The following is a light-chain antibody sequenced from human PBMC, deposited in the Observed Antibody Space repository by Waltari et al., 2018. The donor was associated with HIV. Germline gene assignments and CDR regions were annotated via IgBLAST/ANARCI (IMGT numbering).Light chain of an antibody. CDR1: QSVSSN. V-gene: IGKV3-15*01. J-gene: IGKJ1*01. Sequence: EIVMTQSPATLSVSPGERDTLSCRASQSVSSNLAWYQQKPGQAPRLLIYGASTRATGIPGRFGGSGSGTEFTLTISSLQSEDFAVYYCQQYNNWPGKMFGQGTKVEIK. CDR3: QQYNNWPGKM. CDR2: GAS.